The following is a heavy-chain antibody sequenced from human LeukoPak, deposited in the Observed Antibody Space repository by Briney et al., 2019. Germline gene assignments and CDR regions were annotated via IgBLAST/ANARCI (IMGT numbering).Heavy chain of an antibody. CDR3: AREQERYYYGSGFDP. V-gene: IGHV3-49*04. D-gene: IGHD3-10*01. CDR2: IRSKAYGGTT. CDR1: GFTFGDYA. J-gene: IGHJ5*02. Sequence: GGSLRLSCTASGFTFGDYAMSWVRQAPGKGLEWVGFIRSKAYGGTTEYAASVKGRFTISRDDSESIAYLQMNSLRAEDTAVYYCAREQERYYYGSGFDPWGQGTLVTVSS.